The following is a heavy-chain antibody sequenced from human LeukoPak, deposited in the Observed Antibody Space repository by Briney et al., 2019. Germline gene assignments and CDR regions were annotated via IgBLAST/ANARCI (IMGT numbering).Heavy chain of an antibody. Sequence: ASVKVSCKASGGTFSSYAISWVRQAPGQGLEWMGWISAYNGNTNYAQKLQGRVTMTTDTSTSTAYMELRSLRSDDTAVYYCARVWFGTSEYYDSSGYSDDYWGQGTLVTVSS. CDR2: ISAYNGNT. CDR3: ARVWFGTSEYYDSSGYSDDY. J-gene: IGHJ4*02. D-gene: IGHD3-22*01. CDR1: GGTFSSYA. V-gene: IGHV1-18*01.